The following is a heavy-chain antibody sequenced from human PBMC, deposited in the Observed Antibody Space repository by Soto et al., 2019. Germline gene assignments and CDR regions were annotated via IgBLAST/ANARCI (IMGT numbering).Heavy chain of an antibody. J-gene: IGHJ4*02. CDR2: ISYDGSNK. CDR3: ARVRLTMIVVGLLDY. V-gene: IGHV3-30-3*01. CDR1: GFTFSSYA. D-gene: IGHD3-22*01. Sequence: QVQLVESGGGVVQPGRSLRLSCAASGFTFSSYAMHWVRQAPGKGLEWVAVISYDGSNKYYADSVKGRFTISRDNSKNTLYLQMNSLRAEDTAVYYCARVRLTMIVVGLLDYWGQGTLVTVSS.